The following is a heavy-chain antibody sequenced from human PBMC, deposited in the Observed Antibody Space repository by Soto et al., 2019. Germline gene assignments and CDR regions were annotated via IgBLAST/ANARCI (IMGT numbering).Heavy chain of an antibody. D-gene: IGHD2-21*01. Sequence: PSETLSLTCTVTGDSISSRSYYWGWIRQPQGKGLEWIGSIYYSGSTYNNPSLRSRVYMYIDTSKDQFSLKLKSVTAADTALYFCARPRTSVVAQAYLDXWGPGSRVTVSX. CDR2: IYYSGST. CDR3: ARPRTSVVAQAYLDX. V-gene: IGHV4-39*01. J-gene: IGHJ4*02. CDR1: GDSISSRSYY.